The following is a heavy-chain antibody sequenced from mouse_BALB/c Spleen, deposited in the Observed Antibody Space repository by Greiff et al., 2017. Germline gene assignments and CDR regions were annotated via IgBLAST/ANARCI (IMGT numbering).Heavy chain of an antibody. CDR3: KNYYGYDWFAY. V-gene: IGHV1-4*02. CDR2: INPSSGYT. D-gene: IGHD2-2*01. Sequence: QVQLQQSAAELARPGASVKMSCKASGYTFTSYTMHWVKQRPGQGLEWIGYINPSSGYTEYNQKFKDKTTLTADKSSSTAYMQLSSLTSEDSAVYYCKNYYGYDWFAYWGQGTLVTVSA. CDR1: GYTFTSYT. J-gene: IGHJ3*01.